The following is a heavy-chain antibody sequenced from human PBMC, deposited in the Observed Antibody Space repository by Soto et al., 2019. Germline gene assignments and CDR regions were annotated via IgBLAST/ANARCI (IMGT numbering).Heavy chain of an antibody. CDR3: ARDGPSRSRYYFDY. CDR1: GFTVSSNY. V-gene: IGHV3-66*01. CDR2: IYGAAST. J-gene: IGHJ4*02. D-gene: IGHD6-13*01. Sequence: EVQLVESGGGLVQPGGSLRLSCAASGFTVSSNYMNWVRQAPGKGLEWVSIIYGAASTYYADSVKGRFTISRDNSKNTLYLQMTSLRAEDKAVYYCARDGPSRSRYYFDYWGQGTLVTVSS.